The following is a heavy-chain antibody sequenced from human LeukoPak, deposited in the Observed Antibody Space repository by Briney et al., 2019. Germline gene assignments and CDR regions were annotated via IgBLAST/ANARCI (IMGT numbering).Heavy chain of an antibody. CDR1: GGSFSGYY. J-gene: IGHJ4*02. CDR2: INHSGSA. D-gene: IGHD4-11*01. V-gene: IGHV4-34*01. Sequence: SETLSLTCAVSGGSFSGYYWTWIRQPPGKGLEWIGEINHSGSANYNPSLMSRVSISLDTSKNHFSLNLSSVTAADTAVYYCARGQGTVTTHWGQGTLVTVSS. CDR3: ARGQGTVTTH.